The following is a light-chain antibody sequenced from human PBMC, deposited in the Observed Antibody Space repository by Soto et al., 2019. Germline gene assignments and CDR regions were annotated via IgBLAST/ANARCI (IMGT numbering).Light chain of an antibody. CDR1: SSDVGGYNY. J-gene: IGLJ3*02. V-gene: IGLV2-8*01. CDR3: SSYSASNNFYFV. Sequence: QSALTQPPSASGSPGQSVTISCTGTSSDVGGYNYVSWYQQYPGRAPKLMIYEVTKRPSGVPDRFSGSKSGNTASLTVSGLQAEDEADYSCSSYSASNNFYFVFVGGTKLTVL. CDR2: EVT.